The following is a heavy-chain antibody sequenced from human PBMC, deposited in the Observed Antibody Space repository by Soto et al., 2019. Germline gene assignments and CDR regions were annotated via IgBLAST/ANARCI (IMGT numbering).Heavy chain of an antibody. CDR3: ARDQVEGGSSWYRYYYGMDV. D-gene: IGHD6-13*01. V-gene: IGHV3-30-3*01. CDR1: GFTFSSYA. Sequence: GGSLRLSCAASGFTFSSYAMHWVRQAPGKGLEWVAVISYDGSNKYYADSVKGRFTISRDNSKNTLYLQMNSLRAEDTAVYYCARDQVEGGSSWYRYYYGMDVWGQGTTVTVSS. J-gene: IGHJ6*02. CDR2: ISYDGSNK.